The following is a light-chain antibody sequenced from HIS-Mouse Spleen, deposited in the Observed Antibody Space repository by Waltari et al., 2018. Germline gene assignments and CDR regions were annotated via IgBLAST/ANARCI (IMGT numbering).Light chain of an antibody. V-gene: IGLV2-23*01. CDR2: EGS. J-gene: IGLJ3*02. CDR1: SSDVGRYNL. Sequence: QSALTQPASVSGSPGQSITISCTGTSSDVGRYNLVSWYQQHPGQAPKLMIYEGSKRPSGVSNRFSGSKSGNTASMTISGRQAEDEADYYCCSYAGSSTWVFGGGTKLTVL. CDR3: CSYAGSSTWV.